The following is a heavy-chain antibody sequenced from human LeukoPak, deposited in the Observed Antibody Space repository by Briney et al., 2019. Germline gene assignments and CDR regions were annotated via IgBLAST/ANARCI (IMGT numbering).Heavy chain of an antibody. CDR3: ARGGPYDCWSGYTNFDY. CDR2: ISAYNGNT. CDR1: GYTFTSYG. Sequence: ASVKVSCKASGYTFTSYGISWVRQAPGQGLEWMGWISAYNGNTNYAQKLQGRVTMTTDTSTSTAYMELRSLRSDDTAVYYCARGGPYDCWSGYTNFDYWGQGTLVTVSS. D-gene: IGHD3-3*01. J-gene: IGHJ4*02. V-gene: IGHV1-18*01.